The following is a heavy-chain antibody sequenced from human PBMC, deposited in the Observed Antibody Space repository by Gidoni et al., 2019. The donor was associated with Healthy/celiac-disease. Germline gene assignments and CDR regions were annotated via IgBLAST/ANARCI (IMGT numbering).Heavy chain of an antibody. CDR1: GLSLSTSGMR. J-gene: IGHJ4*02. Sequence: QVTLKESGPALVKPTQTLTLTCTFSGLSLSTSGMRVSWIRQPPGKALEWLARIDWDDDKFYSTSLKTRLTISKDTSKNQVVLTMTNMDPVDTATYYCARMEYSSGWPYFDYWGQGTLVTVSS. CDR2: IDWDDDK. D-gene: IGHD6-19*01. V-gene: IGHV2-70*04. CDR3: ARMEYSSGWPYFDY.